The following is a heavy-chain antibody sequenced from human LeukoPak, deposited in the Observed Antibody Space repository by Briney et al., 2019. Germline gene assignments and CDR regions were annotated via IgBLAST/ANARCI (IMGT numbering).Heavy chain of an antibody. CDR3: ARREGRQLVPAARRPNDAFDI. D-gene: IGHD2-2*01. V-gene: IGHV4-4*07. Sequence: SEPLFLSCTASGSSISANYWFWLQQPAGKVVEYIGRIYSSGSTNYNPSLQSRVTMSVDTSKNQFSLKLSSVTAADTAVYYCARREGRQLVPAARRPNDAFDIWGQGTMVTVSS. CDR1: GSSISANY. J-gene: IGHJ3*02. CDR2: IYSSGST.